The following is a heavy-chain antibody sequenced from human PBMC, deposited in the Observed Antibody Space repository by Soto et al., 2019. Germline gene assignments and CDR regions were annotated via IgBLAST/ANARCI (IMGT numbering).Heavy chain of an antibody. J-gene: IGHJ6*02. Sequence: ASVKVSCKASGYTFTSYGISWVLQAPGQGLEWMGWISAYNGNTNYAQKLQGRVTMTTDTSTSTAYMELRSLRSDDTAVYYCAQLVLGGNYYYGMDVWGQGTPVTVSS. CDR1: GYTFTSYG. CDR3: AQLVLGGNYYYGMDV. D-gene: IGHD6-13*01. CDR2: ISAYNGNT. V-gene: IGHV1-18*01.